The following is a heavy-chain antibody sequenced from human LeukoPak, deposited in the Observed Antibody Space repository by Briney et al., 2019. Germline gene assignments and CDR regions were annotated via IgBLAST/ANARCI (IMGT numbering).Heavy chain of an antibody. D-gene: IGHD2-2*01. CDR2: IYTSGSA. J-gene: IGHJ4*02. CDR1: GGSISSGSYY. Sequence: SQTLSLTCTVSGGSISSGSYYWSWIRQPAGKGLEWIGRIYTSGSANYNPSLKSRVTISVDTSKNQSSLKLSSVTAADTAVYYCARDDHHCSSTSCYSYWGQGTLVTVSS. V-gene: IGHV4-61*02. CDR3: ARDDHHCSSTSCYSY.